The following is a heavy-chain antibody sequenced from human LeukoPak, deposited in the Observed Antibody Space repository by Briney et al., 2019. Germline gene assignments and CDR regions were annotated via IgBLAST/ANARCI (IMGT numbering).Heavy chain of an antibody. D-gene: IGHD5-18*01. CDR1: GYTFTGYY. J-gene: IGHJ4*02. V-gene: IGHV1-18*04. Sequence: ASVKVSCKASGYTFTGYYMHWVRQAPGQGLEWMGWISAYNGNTNYAQKLQGRVTMTTDTSTSTAYMELRSLRSDDTAVYYCASSGYSYGHTIDYWGQGTLVTVSS. CDR2: ISAYNGNT. CDR3: ASSGYSYGHTIDY.